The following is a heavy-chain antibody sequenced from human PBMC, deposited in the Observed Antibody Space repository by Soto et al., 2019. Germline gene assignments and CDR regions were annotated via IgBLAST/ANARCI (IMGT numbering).Heavy chain of an antibody. J-gene: IGHJ3*02. CDR1: RGSITFGDYY. CDR3: ARGTYYYAAWKYLRDGFEI. CDR2: ISHSGNT. Sequence: PSQTLSLTCTVSRGSITFGDYYWTWIRQPPGQGLEWMGSISHSGNTHYNASLESRLSLLVDTSKNQFSLKVTSVIVADTAVYYCARGTYYYAAWKYLRDGFEIWGQGTVVT. D-gene: IGHD3-10*01. V-gene: IGHV4-30-4*01.